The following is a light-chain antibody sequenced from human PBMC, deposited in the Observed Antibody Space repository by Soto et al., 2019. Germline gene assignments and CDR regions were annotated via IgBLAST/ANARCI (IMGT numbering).Light chain of an antibody. V-gene: IGKV3-15*01. CDR1: QSVTTY. J-gene: IGKJ2*01. CDR2: GAS. Sequence: EIVMTQSPATLPVSLGDRATLSCRASQSVTTYLAWYQQKPGQAPRLLIYGASTRATGIPARFSGSGSETDFTLTISSLQSEDFAFYYCQQYNSWPPSYTFGQGTKLEIK. CDR3: QQYNSWPPSYT.